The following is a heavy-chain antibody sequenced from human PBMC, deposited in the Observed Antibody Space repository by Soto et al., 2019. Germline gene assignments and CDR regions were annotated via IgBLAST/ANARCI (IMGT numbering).Heavy chain of an antibody. Sequence: ASETLSLTCTVSGGSISSSSYYWGWIRQPPGKGLEWIGSIYYSGSTYYNPSLKSRVTISVDTSKNQFSLKLSSVTAADTAVYYCARLFLGITIFGVVITDNWFDPWGQGTLVTVSS. CDR1: GGSISSSSYY. CDR2: IYYSGST. CDR3: ARLFLGITIFGVVITDNWFDP. D-gene: IGHD3-3*01. J-gene: IGHJ5*02. V-gene: IGHV4-39*01.